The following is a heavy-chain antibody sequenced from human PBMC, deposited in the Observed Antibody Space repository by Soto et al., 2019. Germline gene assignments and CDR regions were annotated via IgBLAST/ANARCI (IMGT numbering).Heavy chain of an antibody. J-gene: IGHJ4*02. D-gene: IGHD3-3*01. CDR3: AKPSSAYDFWSGYYQY. V-gene: IGHV3-30*18. Sequence: GGSLRLSCAASGFTFSSYGMHWVRQAPGKGLEWVAVISYDGSNKYYADSVKGRFTISRDNSKNTLYLQMNSLRAEDTAVYYCAKPSSAYDFWSGYYQYWGQGTLVTVSS. CDR1: GFTFSSYG. CDR2: ISYDGSNK.